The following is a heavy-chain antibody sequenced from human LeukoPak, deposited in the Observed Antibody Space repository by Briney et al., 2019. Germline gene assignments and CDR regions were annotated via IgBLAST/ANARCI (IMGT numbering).Heavy chain of an antibody. CDR2: IRSKANSYAT. V-gene: IGHV3-73*01. J-gene: IGHJ3*02. D-gene: IGHD3-22*01. CDR3: TRLGDSSGYSSDAFDI. Sequence: PGGSLTLSCAASGFTFSGSAMHWVRQASGKGLEWVGRIRSKANSYATAYAASGKGRFTISRDDSKNTAYLQINSLKTEDTAVYYCTRLGDSSGYSSDAFDIWGQGTMVTVSS. CDR1: GFTFSGSA.